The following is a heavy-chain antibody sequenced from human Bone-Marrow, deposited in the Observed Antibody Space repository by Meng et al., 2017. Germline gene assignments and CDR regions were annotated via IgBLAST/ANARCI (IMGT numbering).Heavy chain of an antibody. CDR1: GFSLSTSGVG. D-gene: IGHD2-21*02. CDR2: IYWDDDK. Sequence: SGPTLVKPTQTLTLTCTFSGFSLSTSGVGVGWIRQPPGKALEWLALIYWDDDKRYSPSLKSRLTITKDTSKNQVVLTMTNMDPVDTATYYCARTIVVVTAKPNWYFDLWGRGTLVTVSS. J-gene: IGHJ2*01. CDR3: ARTIVVVTAKPNWYFDL. V-gene: IGHV2-5*02.